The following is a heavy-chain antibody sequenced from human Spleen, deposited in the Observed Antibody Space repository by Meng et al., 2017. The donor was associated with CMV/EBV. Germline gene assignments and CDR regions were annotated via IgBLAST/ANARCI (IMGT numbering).Heavy chain of an antibody. CDR3: VRVGPGPGGAFDL. Sequence: GESLKISCAASGFTFSSFWMHWVRQAPGKGLVWVSRINSDGSSTRYADSVKGRFTISRDNAKNSLYLQMYSLRVEDTALYHCVRVGPGPGGAFDLWGQGEMVTVSS. CDR1: GFTFSSFW. V-gene: IGHV3-74*01. D-gene: IGHD3-10*01. J-gene: IGHJ3*01. CDR2: INSDGSST.